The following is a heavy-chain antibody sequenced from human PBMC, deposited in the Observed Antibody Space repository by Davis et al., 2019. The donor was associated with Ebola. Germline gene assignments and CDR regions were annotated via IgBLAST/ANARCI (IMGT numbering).Heavy chain of an antibody. CDR1: GFTFSNYG. CDR2: MSYDGSNK. CDR3: AKAVGTAQRAYFDN. J-gene: IGHJ4*02. V-gene: IGHV3-30*18. Sequence: PGGSLRLSCAASGFTFSNYGIHWVRQAPGRGLEWVAVMSYDGSNKYYRDSVRGRFTISRDNSKNTLYLQMNSLRVEDTAVYYCAKAVGTAQRAYFDNWGQGTLVHVSS. D-gene: IGHD1-26*01.